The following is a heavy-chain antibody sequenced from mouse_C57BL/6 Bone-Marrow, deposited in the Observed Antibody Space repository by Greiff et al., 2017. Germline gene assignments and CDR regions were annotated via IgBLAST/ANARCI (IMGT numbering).Heavy chain of an antibody. J-gene: IGHJ3*01. V-gene: IGHV5-6*02. CDR1: GFTFSSYG. CDR2: ISSCGSYT. D-gene: IGHD6-2*01. CDR3: ARPSPFAY. Sequence: DVKLVESGGDLVKPGGSLKLSCAASGFTFSSYGMSWVRQTPDKRLEWVATISSCGSYTYYPDSVKGRFTISRDNAKNTLYLQISSLKSEDTAMYYCARPSPFAYWGQGTLVTVSA.